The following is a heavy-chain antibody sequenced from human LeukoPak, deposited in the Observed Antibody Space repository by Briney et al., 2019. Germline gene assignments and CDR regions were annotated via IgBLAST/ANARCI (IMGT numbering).Heavy chain of an antibody. CDR2: IRSKADNSAT. Sequence: GGSLKLSCAASGFTFSGSAIHWVRQAPGKGLEWVGRIRSKADNSATAYAASVKGRFTISRDDSKNTAYLQMNSLKTEDTAVYYCRRSIDYWGQGTLVTVSS. CDR1: GFTFSGSA. CDR3: RRSIDY. J-gene: IGHJ4*02. V-gene: IGHV3-73*01. D-gene: IGHD5/OR15-5a*01.